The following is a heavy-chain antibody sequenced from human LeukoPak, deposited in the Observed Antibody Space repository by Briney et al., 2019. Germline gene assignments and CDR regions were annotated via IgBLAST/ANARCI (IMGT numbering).Heavy chain of an antibody. CDR3: AREDSGSYYNYYYFYMDV. D-gene: IGHD3-10*01. Sequence: SETLSLTCTASGDSITNSNYYWGCVRQSPGRGLGWLGNIFYNGGPYYNPSFKSRLAISVDTSKNHFSLTLNAVTAADTAVYYCAREDSGSYYNYYYFYMDVWGKGTTVTISS. CDR2: IFYNGGP. J-gene: IGHJ6*03. CDR1: GDSITNSNYY. V-gene: IGHV4-39*07.